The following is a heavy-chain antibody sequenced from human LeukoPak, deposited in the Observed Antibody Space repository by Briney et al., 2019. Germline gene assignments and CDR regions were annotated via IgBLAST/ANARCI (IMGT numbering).Heavy chain of an antibody. V-gene: IGHV3-21*01. CDR2: ISSSSSYI. CDR3: ARVWVNWFDP. Sequence: GGSLRLSCAASGFTFSSYSMNWVHQAPGKGLEWVSSISSSSSYIYYADSVKGRFTISRDNAKNSLYLQMNSLRAEDTAVYYCARVWVNWFDPWGQGTLVTVSS. CDR1: GFTFSSYS. J-gene: IGHJ5*02. D-gene: IGHD7-27*01.